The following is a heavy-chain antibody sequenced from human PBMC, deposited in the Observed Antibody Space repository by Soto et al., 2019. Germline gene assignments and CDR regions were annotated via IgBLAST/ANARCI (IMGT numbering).Heavy chain of an antibody. CDR1: GGFISSSSYY. CDR3: ASLDHYDISGIMGPDY. Sequence: SETLSLTCSVSGGFISSSSYYWGWIRQPPGKGLGWIGSIYYSGSTYYNPSLKTRVTISADTSKNRFSLKLNSVTASDTAVYYCASLDHYDISGIMGPDYWGQGTLVTVSS. V-gene: IGHV4-39*01. CDR2: IYYSGST. J-gene: IGHJ4*02. D-gene: IGHD3-22*01.